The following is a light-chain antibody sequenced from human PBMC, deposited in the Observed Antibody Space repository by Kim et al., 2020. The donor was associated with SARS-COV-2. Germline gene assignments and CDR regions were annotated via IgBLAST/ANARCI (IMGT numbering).Light chain of an antibody. V-gene: IGLV3-1*01. CDR1: QLGHKY. J-gene: IGLJ2*01. CDR2: RNY. Sequence: SYELTQPHLVSVSPGQTTSITCSGDQLGHKYASWYQQKPGQSPVLVIYRNYRRPSGIPERFSGSNSGNTATLTIRGTQAMDEADYYCQAWASYSVVFGGGTKLTVL. CDR3: QAWASYSVV.